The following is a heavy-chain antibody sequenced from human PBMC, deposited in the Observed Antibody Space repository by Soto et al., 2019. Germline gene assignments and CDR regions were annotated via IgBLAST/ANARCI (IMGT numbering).Heavy chain of an antibody. Sequence: NPSETLSLTCTVSGGSISSYYWSWIRQPPGKGLEWIGYIYYSGSTNYNPSLKSRVTISVDTSKNQFSLKLSSVTAADTAVYYCARTPIAAAGPDYWGQGTLVTVSS. D-gene: IGHD6-13*01. V-gene: IGHV4-59*01. J-gene: IGHJ4*02. CDR2: IYYSGST. CDR1: GGSISSYY. CDR3: ARTPIAAAGPDY.